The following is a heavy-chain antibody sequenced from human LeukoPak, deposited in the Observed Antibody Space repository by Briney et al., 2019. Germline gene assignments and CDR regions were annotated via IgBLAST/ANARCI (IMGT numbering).Heavy chain of an antibody. V-gene: IGHV6-1*01. CDR1: GDSVSSNSAA. CDR3: ARGPLLFGVGTGSSFDY. D-gene: IGHD3-3*01. Sequence: SQTLSLTCAISGDSVSSNSAAWNWIRQSPSRGLEWLGRTYYRSKWYNDYAVSVKSRITINPDTSKNQFSLQLNSVTPEDTAVYYCARGPLLFGVGTGSSFDYWGQGTLVTVSS. J-gene: IGHJ4*02. CDR2: TYYRSKWYN.